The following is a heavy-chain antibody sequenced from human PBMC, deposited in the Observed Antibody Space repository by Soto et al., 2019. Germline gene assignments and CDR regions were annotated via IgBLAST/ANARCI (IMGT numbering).Heavy chain of an antibody. CDR3: ARGSNHFDY. V-gene: IGHV3-74*01. D-gene: IGHD4-4*01. CDR2: INSDGNST. Sequence: EVPLVESGGGLVQPGGSLRLSCAASGFTFSPFWMHWVRQVPGKGPVCVSRINSDGNSTSYADSVKGRFTISRDNAKNTLYLQMNSLRAEDTAVYYCARGSNHFDYWRHGTLVTVSS. CDR1: GFTFSPFW. J-gene: IGHJ4*01.